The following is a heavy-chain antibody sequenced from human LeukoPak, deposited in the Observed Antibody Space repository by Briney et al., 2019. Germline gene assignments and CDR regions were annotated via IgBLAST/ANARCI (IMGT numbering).Heavy chain of an antibody. CDR2: ISSSGSTI. V-gene: IGHV3-48*03. D-gene: IGHD6-13*01. J-gene: IGHJ4*02. CDR1: GFTFSSYE. Sequence: GGSLRLSCAASGFTFSSYEMNWVRQAPGKGLEWVSYISSSGSTIYYADSVKGRFTISRDNAKNSRYLQMNSLRAEDTAVYYCARVVIAAADYWGQGTLVTVSS. CDR3: ARVVIAAADY.